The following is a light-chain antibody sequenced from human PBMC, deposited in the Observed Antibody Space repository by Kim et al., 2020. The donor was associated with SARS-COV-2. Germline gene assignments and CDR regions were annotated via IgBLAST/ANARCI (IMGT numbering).Light chain of an antibody. CDR3: QQYGTSRGT. CDR2: GVS. CDR1: PSVSSSY. J-gene: IGKJ1*01. Sequence: APGERATLSCRASPSVSSSYSAWYPQKPGQAPRLLTYGVSNRATGIPDRVSGSGSGTDFSLTISRLEPEDFAVYYCQQYGTSRGTFGQGTKVDIK. V-gene: IGKV3-20*01.